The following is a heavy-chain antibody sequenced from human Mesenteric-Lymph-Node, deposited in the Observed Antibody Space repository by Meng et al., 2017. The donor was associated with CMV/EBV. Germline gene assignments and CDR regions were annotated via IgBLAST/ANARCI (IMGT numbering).Heavy chain of an antibody. CDR2: IYYSGST. CDR3: VRGHPTYALLRLDY. CDR1: GGSISSYY. V-gene: IGHV4-59*12. D-gene: IGHD3-16*01. Sequence: SETLSLTCTVSGGSISSYYWSWIRQPPGKGLEWIGYIYYSGSTNYNPSLKSRVTISVDTSKNQFSLKLSFVTAADTAVYYCVRGHPTYALLRLDYWGQGALVTVSS. J-gene: IGHJ4*02.